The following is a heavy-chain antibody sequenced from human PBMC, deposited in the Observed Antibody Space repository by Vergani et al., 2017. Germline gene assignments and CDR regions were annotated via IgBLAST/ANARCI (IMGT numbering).Heavy chain of an antibody. D-gene: IGHD3-10*01. CDR2: INHSGST. CDR1: GGSFSGYY. V-gene: IGHV4-34*01. CDR3: ARIFGELSDY. J-gene: IGHJ4*02. Sequence: QVQLQQWGAGLLKPSETLSLTCAVYGGSFSGYYWSWIRQPPGKGLEWIGEINHSGSTNYNPSLKSRVTISVDTSKNQFSLKLSSVTAADTAVYCCARIFGELSDYWGQGTLVTVSS.